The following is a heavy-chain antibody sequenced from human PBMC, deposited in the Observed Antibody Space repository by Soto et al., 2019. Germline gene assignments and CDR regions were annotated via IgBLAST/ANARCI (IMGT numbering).Heavy chain of an antibody. Sequence: GESLKISCAASGFTFSSYNMNWVRQAPGKGLEWISYISTSSTTIYYADSVKGRFTISRDNSKNSLYLQMNSLRVEDTAVYYCAKDPSTVVTEYCFDYWGQGTLVTVSS. CDR3: AKDPSTVVTEYCFDY. CDR1: GFTFSSYN. CDR2: ISTSSTTI. D-gene: IGHD4-17*01. V-gene: IGHV3-48*01. J-gene: IGHJ4*02.